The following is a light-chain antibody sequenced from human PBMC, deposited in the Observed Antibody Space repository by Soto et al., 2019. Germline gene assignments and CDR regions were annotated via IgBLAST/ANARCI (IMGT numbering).Light chain of an antibody. Sequence: QSVLTQSPSASASLGASVKLTCTLSSGHSNYAIAWHQQQPEKGPRYLMKLNSDGSRSQGGGLPDRFSGSSSGAERYLTISSLQSEDEADYYCQTWGTGIPLSGGGTKLTVL. J-gene: IGLJ2*01. CDR2: LNSDGSR. CDR1: SGHSNYA. V-gene: IGLV4-69*01. CDR3: QTWGTGIPL.